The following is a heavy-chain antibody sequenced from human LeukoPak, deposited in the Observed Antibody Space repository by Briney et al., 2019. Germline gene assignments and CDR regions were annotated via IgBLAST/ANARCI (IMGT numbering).Heavy chain of an antibody. V-gene: IGHV4-59*01. CDR1: GGSISSYY. D-gene: IGHD2-8*01. J-gene: IGHJ4*02. CDR2: IYYSGST. CDR3: ARGAYCSNGVCSFDY. Sequence: PSETLSLTCTVSGGSISSYYWSWIRQPPGKGLEWIGYIYYSGSTNYNPSLTSRVTISVDTSKNQFSLRLSSVTAADTAVYYCARGAYCSNGVCSFDYWGQGTLVTVSS.